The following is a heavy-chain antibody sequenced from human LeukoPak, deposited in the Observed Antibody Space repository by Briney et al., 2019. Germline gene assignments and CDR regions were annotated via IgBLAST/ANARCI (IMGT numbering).Heavy chain of an antibody. CDR1: GFTFRSYA. J-gene: IGHJ5*02. CDR3: ARENDYGDDNWFDP. D-gene: IGHD4-17*01. CDR2: ISYDGNNK. Sequence: PGGSLRLSCAASGFTFRSYAMHWVRQAPGKGLEWVAVISYDGNNKYYADSVKGRFTISRDNSKNTLYVQMNSLRGEDTAVYYCARENDYGDDNWFDPWGQGTLVTVPS. V-gene: IGHV3-30-3*01.